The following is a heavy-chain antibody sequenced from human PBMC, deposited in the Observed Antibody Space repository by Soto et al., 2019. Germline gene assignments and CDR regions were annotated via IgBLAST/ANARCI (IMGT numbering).Heavy chain of an antibody. CDR2: ISSSSSYI. V-gene: IGHV3-21*02. CDR3: ARGRGHPGPYCSTGGCDYYHDS. Sequence: AQLVESGGGLVKPGGSLRLSCAVSGFTLKTYTMSWVRQAPGRGLEWVSSISSSSSYIYTADSLKGRFTISRDNAENSLFLQMDSLRVEDTAVYFCARGRGHPGPYCSTGGCDYYHDSWGQGILVTVSS. D-gene: IGHD2-15*01. CDR1: GFTLKTYT. J-gene: IGHJ4*02.